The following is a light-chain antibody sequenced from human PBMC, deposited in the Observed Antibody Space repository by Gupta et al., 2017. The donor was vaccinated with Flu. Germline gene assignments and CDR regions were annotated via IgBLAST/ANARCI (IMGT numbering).Light chain of an antibody. CDR2: GAS. J-gene: IGKJ4*01. CDR3: QQYSKWPIS. CDR1: QNVGRN. Sequence: ETVMTQSTVTLSASPAERVTLSCRASQNVGRNVAWYQQEPGRAPRLLIFGASTRAADVPARFSGSGSGTDFTLTIDGLQSEDFVVYFCQQYSKWPISFGGGTTVDIK. V-gene: IGKV3D-15*01.